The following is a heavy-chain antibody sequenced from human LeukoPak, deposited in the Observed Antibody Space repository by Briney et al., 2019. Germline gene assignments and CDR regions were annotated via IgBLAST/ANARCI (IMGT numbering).Heavy chain of an antibody. Sequence: ASVKVSCKASGYTFTSYGISWVRQAPGQGLEWMGWISTHNGNKKYAQRFQGRVTMTIDTSTSTAYMELRSLKSDDTAIYYCAIPWVFKREGWFDPWGQGTLVTVSS. CDR2: ISTHNGNK. D-gene: IGHD7-27*01. CDR1: GYTFTSYG. V-gene: IGHV1-18*01. J-gene: IGHJ5*02. CDR3: AIPWVFKREGWFDP.